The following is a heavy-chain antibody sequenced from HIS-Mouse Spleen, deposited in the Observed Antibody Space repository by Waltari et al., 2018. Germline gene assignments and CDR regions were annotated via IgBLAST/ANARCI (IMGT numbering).Heavy chain of an antibody. Sequence: QVTLRESGPALVKPTQTLTLTCTFSGFSLRTSGMCVSWIRQPPGKALEWPARIDWDDDKYYSTSLKTRLTISRDTSKSQVVLTMTNMDPLDTATYYCARIAEGYTSGWYAFDYWGQGTLVTVSS. CDR3: ARIAEGYTSGWYAFDY. CDR2: IDWDDDK. V-gene: IGHV2-70*15. D-gene: IGHD6-19*01. CDR1: GFSLRTSGMC. J-gene: IGHJ4*02.